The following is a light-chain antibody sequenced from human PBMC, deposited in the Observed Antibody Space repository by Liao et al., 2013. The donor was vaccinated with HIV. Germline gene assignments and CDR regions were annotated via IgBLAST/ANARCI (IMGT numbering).Light chain of an antibody. Sequence: SYVLTQPPSVSVAPGKTARITCGGNNVGTNSVHWYQQRPGQAPVLVIYYDSDRPSGIPERFSGSNSGNTATLSISRVEAGDEADYFCQVWDRASDSVVFGGGTTLTVV. V-gene: IGLV3-21*01. CDR3: QVWDRASDSVV. CDR2: YDS. J-gene: IGLJ2*01. CDR1: NVGTNS.